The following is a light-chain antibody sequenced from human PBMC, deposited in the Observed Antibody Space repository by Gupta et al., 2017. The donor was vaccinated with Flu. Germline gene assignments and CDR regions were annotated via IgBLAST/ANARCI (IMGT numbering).Light chain of an antibody. V-gene: IGKV1-5*03. J-gene: IGKJ1*01. CDR1: QSISSW. CDR2: KAS. Sequence: DIQMTQSPATLSASVGDRVTITCRASQSISSWLGWYQQKPGKAPKLLIYKASILQSGVPSRFSGSGSGTEFTLTIGSLQPDNFATYYCQQYDTYSKKTFGQGTKVEIK. CDR3: QQYDTYSKKT.